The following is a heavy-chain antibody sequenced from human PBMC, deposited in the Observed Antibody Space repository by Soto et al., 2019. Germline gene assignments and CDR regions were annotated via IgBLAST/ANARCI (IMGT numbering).Heavy chain of an antibody. J-gene: IGHJ4*02. CDR2: IYYSGST. D-gene: IGHD3-10*01. Sequence: VQLQESGPGLVKPSETLSLTCTVSGGSVSSGGYYWSWLRQPPGKGLEWIGYIYYSGSTNYNPSFKSRVTISIDTSKNQFSLKLSSVTAADTAVYYCALTRGGARTEYWGQGTLVTVSS. CDR1: GGSVSSGGYY. CDR3: ALTRGGARTEY. V-gene: IGHV4-61*08.